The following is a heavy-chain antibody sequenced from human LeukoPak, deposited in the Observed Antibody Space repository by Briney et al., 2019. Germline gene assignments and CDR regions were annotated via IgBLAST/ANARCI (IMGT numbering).Heavy chain of an antibody. CDR2: IIPIFGTA. CDR3: ARVGDSGYRYYYMDV. V-gene: IGHV1-69*05. Sequence: GASVKVSCKASGGTFSSYAISWVRQAPGQGLEWMGGIIPIFGTANYAQKFQGRVTITTDESTSTAYMELSSLRSEDTAVYYCARVGDSGYRYYYMDVWGKGTTVTVSS. D-gene: IGHD5-12*01. J-gene: IGHJ6*03. CDR1: GGTFSSYA.